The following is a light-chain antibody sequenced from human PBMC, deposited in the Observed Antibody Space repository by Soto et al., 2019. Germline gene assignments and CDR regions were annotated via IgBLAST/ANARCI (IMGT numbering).Light chain of an antibody. V-gene: IGKV1D-12*01. CDR3: QQYNSFPIT. CDR2: AVS. CDR1: QGISSW. Sequence: DIQMTQSPSSVSASVGDRVTITCRASQGISSWLAWYQQKPGKATKLLIYAVSSLHSGVPSTFSGSGSGTDFTLTISSLQTEEFATYYCQQYNSFPITVGQGTRLEIK. J-gene: IGKJ5*01.